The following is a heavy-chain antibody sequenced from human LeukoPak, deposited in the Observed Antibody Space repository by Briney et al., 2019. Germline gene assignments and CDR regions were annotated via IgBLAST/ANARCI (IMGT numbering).Heavy chain of an antibody. D-gene: IGHD3-22*01. CDR2: ISTSAGTI. CDR1: GFTFSDYY. J-gene: IGHJ4*02. CDR3: ARDAIDSSGFDFDY. Sequence: GGSLRLSCAASGFTFSDYYMTWIRQAPGKGLEWISYISTSAGTIYYADSVNGRFPISRDNAKNSLYLQMNGLRAEDTAVYYCARDAIDSSGFDFDYWGQGTLVTVSS. V-gene: IGHV3-11*01.